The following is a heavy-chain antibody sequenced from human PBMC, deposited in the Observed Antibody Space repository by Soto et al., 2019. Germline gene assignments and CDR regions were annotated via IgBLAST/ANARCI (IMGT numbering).Heavy chain of an antibody. D-gene: IGHD2-2*01. J-gene: IGHJ4*02. Sequence: PSETLSLTCAVSGGSISSSNWWSWVRQPPGKGLEWIGEIYHSGSTNYNPSLKSRVTISVDKSKNQFSLKLSSVTAADTAVYYCARASSYCSSTSCAEPALADYWGQGTLVTVSS. CDR3: ARASSYCSSTSCAEPALADY. CDR2: IYHSGST. CDR1: GGSISSSNW. V-gene: IGHV4-4*02.